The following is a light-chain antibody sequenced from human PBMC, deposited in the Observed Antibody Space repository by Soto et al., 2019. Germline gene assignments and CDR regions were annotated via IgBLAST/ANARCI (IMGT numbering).Light chain of an antibody. V-gene: IGKV2-24*01. Sequence: DVVLTQTPLSSPVTLGQPASISCRSSQSLVYSDGNTYLSWRQQRPGQPPKLLIYQISNRFSGVPDSFSGSGAETDFTLKISRVEAEDVGVYYCMQFAHFPRTFGQGTKVEIK. J-gene: IGKJ1*01. CDR2: QIS. CDR1: QSLVYSDGNTY. CDR3: MQFAHFPRT.